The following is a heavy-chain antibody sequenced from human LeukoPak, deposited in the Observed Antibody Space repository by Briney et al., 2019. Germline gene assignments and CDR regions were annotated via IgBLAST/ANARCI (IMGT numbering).Heavy chain of an antibody. Sequence: ASVTVSCKASGYTFTSYYMHWVRQAPGQGLEWMGIINPSGGSTSYAQKFQGRVTMTRDTSTSTVYMELSSLRSEDTAVYYCARALGYGDYVHQVDYWGQGTLVTVSS. CDR2: INPSGGST. CDR3: ARALGYGDYVHQVDY. J-gene: IGHJ4*02. V-gene: IGHV1-46*01. CDR1: GYTFTSYY. D-gene: IGHD4-17*01.